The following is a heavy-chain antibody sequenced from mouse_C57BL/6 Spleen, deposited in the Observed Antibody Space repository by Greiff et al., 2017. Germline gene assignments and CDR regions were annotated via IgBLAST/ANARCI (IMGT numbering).Heavy chain of an antibody. J-gene: IGHJ1*03. D-gene: IGHD2-4*01. CDR2: ISDGGSYT. CDR3: ARPYYDYDGDPHWYFDV. CDR1: GFTFSSYA. V-gene: IGHV5-4*03. Sequence: EVKLMESGGGLVKPGGSLKLSCAASGFTFSSYAMSWVRQTPEKRLEWVATISDGGSYTYYPDNVKGRFTISRDNAKNNLYLQMSHLKSEDTAMYYCARPYYDYDGDPHWYFDVWGTGTTVTVSS.